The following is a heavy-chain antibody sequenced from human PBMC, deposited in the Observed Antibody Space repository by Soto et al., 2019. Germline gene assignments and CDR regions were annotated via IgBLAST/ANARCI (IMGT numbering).Heavy chain of an antibody. D-gene: IGHD6-19*01. CDR3: ARDREQWLVGYYFDY. V-gene: IGHV3-33*07. CDR2: IWYDGSNI. Sequence: GGSLRLSCAASGFTFSRYGMYWVRQAPGRGLEWVAVIWYDGSNIYYADSVKGRFTISRDNSKDTLDLQMNSLRAEDTAVYYCARDREQWLVGYYFDYWGQGTLVTVSS. CDR1: GFTFSRYG. J-gene: IGHJ4*02.